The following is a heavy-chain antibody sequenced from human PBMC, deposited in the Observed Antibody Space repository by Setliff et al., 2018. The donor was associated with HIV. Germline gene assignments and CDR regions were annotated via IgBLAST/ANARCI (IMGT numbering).Heavy chain of an antibody. CDR3: ARGEPVDILTGYFDY. D-gene: IGHD3-9*01. J-gene: IGHJ4*02. V-gene: IGHV4-34*01. Sequence: PSETLSLTCAVFGGSFSGYYWAWIRQPPGKGLEYIGNIYYTGSTHHNPSLESRVTISGDTSKRQFSLKMSSVTAADTAVYYCARGEPVDILTGYFDYWGQGTLVTVSS. CDR2: IYYTGST. CDR1: GGSFSGYY.